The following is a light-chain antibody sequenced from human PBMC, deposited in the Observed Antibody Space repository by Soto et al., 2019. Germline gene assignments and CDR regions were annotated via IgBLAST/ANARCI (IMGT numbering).Light chain of an antibody. CDR3: QQSYSGPLT. CDR2: AAS. Sequence: DIRMTQSPSSLSSSVGDIFTITGGASQSISSYLNWYQQKPGKAPKVLIYAASSLQSGVPSRFSGIGSGTDFTLSISSLQPEDFATYYCQQSYSGPLTFGGGTKVDIK. V-gene: IGKV1-39*01. J-gene: IGKJ4*01. CDR1: QSISSY.